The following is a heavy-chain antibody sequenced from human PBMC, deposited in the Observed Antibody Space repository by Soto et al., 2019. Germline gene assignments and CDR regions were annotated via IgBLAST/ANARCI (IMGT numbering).Heavy chain of an antibody. D-gene: IGHD4-17*01. CDR2: IYYSGST. J-gene: IGHJ3*02. V-gene: IGHV4-39*01. CDR1: GGSISSSSYY. Sequence: SETLSLTCTVSGGSISSSSYYWGWIRQPPGKGLEWIGSIYYSGSTYYNPSLKSRVTISVDTSKNQFSLKLSSVTAADTAVYYCARPRVDYGDYGPSFDIWGQGTMVTVSS. CDR3: ARPRVDYGDYGPSFDI.